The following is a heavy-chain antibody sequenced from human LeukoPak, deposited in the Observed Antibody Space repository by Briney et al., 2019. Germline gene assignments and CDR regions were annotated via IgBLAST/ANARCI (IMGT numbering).Heavy chain of an antibody. CDR2: ISYDGSNK. CDR3: AKDRSIAAAAHGG. V-gene: IGHV3-30-3*01. J-gene: IGHJ4*02. Sequence: GGSLRLSCAASGFTFSSYAMHWVRQAPGKGLEWVAVISYDGSNKYYADSVKGRFTISRDNSKNTLYLQMNSLRAEDTAVYYCAKDRSIAAAAHGGWGQGTLVTVSS. D-gene: IGHD6-13*01. CDR1: GFTFSSYA.